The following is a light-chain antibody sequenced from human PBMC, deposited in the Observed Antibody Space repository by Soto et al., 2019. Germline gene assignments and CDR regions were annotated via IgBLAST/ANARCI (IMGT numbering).Light chain of an antibody. CDR1: STNVGSSNF. Sequence: QSALTQPASVSGSPGQSITISCTGTSTNVGSSNFVSWYQQYPGKAPRLVIYDGSKRPSGVSIRFSGSKSGNTASLTISGLQTEDEADYYCCSYAGTNTGVFGGGIKLTVL. J-gene: IGLJ2*01. CDR3: CSYAGTNTGV. V-gene: IGLV2-23*01. CDR2: DGS.